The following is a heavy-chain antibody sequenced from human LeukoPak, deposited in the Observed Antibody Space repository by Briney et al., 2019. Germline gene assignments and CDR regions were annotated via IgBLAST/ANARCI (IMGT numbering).Heavy chain of an antibody. D-gene: IGHD3-22*01. Sequence: SETLSLTCTVSGGSITSYYWSWIRQPAGKGLEGIGRIYTRGSTKYSPSLKSRVTLSVDTSKNQFSLRLSSVTAADTAVYYCAGEGHYYDDTGYYYGGEDYWGQGTLVTVSS. CDR3: AGEGHYYDDTGYYYGGEDY. J-gene: IGHJ4*02. CDR1: GGSITSYY. CDR2: IYTRGST. V-gene: IGHV4-4*07.